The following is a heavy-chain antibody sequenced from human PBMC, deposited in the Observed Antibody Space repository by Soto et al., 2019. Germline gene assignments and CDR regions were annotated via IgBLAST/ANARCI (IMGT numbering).Heavy chain of an antibody. CDR3: ATGGYSYGWGY. D-gene: IGHD5-18*01. CDR2: VNSAGSQS. J-gene: IGHJ4*02. V-gene: IGHV3-74*01. Sequence: EVQLVESGGGLVQPGGSLRLSCVGSGFTFSNYWMHWVRQVPGKGPVWVSRVNSAGSQSSYADFVKGRFTVSRDNAKNTLYLERNSLSADDTAVYYCATGGYSYGWGYWGQGTLVTVSS. CDR1: GFTFSNYW.